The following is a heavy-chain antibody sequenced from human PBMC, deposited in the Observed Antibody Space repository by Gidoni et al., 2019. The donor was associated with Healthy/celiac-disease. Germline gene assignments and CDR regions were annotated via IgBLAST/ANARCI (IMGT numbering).Heavy chain of an antibody. CDR1: GFTVSCNY. CDR2: IYSGGRT. Sequence: EVQLVESGGGLFQPGGSLRLSCAASGFTVSCNYLSWVRQAPGKGLEWVSVIYSGGRTHYADSVKGRFTISRDNSKNTLYLQMNSLRVEDTAVYYCARDAYYYDSSGLPGYWYFDLWGRGTLVTVSS. D-gene: IGHD3-22*01. CDR3: ARDAYYYDSSGLPGYWYFDL. J-gene: IGHJ2*01. V-gene: IGHV3-66*02.